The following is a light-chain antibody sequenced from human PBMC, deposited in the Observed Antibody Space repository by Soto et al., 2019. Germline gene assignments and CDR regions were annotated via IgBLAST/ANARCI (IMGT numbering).Light chain of an antibody. J-gene: IGLJ2*01. CDR3: SSYRRESLVG. CDR1: SSDIGGHNY. CDR2: NVS. Sequence: QSALTQPASVSGSPGQSITISCTGTSSDIGGHNYVSWYQQHPRKVPKLLLYNVSIRPSGVSDRFSGSKSGNVASLTISRLQADDDADYYCSSYRRESLVGFGGGTKLTVL. V-gene: IGLV2-14*01.